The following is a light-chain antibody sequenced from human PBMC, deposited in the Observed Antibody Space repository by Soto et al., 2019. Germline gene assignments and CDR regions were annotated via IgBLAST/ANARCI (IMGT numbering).Light chain of an antibody. V-gene: IGKV3-20*01. CDR3: QQYGSSLLT. J-gene: IGKJ4*01. Sequence: EIVLTQSPGTLSLSPGEIATLSCRASQSVSSSYLAWYQQKPGQAPRLLIYGASSRATGIPDRFSGSGSGTDFTITISRLEPEDFAVYYCQQYGSSLLTFGGGTKVEIK. CDR2: GAS. CDR1: QSVSSSY.